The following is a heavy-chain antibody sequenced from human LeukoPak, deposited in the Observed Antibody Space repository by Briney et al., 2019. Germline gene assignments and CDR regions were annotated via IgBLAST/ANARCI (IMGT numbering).Heavy chain of an antibody. CDR2: ISGSGGST. V-gene: IGHV3-23*01. D-gene: IGHD1-26*01. J-gene: IGHJ4*02. CDR3: AKDGGSYSAGPK. CDR1: GLTFSSYA. Sequence: PGGSLRLSCAASGLTFSSYAMSWVRQAPGKGLEWVSAISGSGGSTYYADSVKGRFTISRDNSKNTLYLQMNSLRAEDTAVYYCAKDGGSYSAGPKWGQGTLVTVSS.